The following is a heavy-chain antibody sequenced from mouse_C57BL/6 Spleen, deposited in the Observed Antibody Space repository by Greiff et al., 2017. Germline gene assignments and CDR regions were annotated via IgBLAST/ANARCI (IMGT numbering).Heavy chain of an antibody. D-gene: IGHD1-1*01. CDR2: IDPENGDT. J-gene: IGHJ3*01. CDR1: GFNIKDDY. CDR3: TTDYGSSTWAY. V-gene: IGHV14-4*01. Sequence: VQLQQSGAELVRPGASVKLSCTASGFNIKDDYMHWVKQRPEQGLEWIGWIDPENGDTEYASQFQGKATITADTSSNTAYLQLSSLTSEDTAVYYCTTDYGSSTWAYWGQGTLVTVSA.